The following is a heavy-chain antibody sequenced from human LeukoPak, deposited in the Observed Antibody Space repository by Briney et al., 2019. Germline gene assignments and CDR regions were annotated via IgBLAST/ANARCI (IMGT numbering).Heavy chain of an antibody. J-gene: IGHJ4*02. CDR1: GFSFSNYW. CDR3: ARDGGSSWYYFDY. D-gene: IGHD6-13*01. V-gene: IGHV3-7*01. Sequence: GGSLRLSCAASGFSFSNYWMSWVRQAPGKGLEWVANIKQDGSEKYYVDSVKGRFTISRDNAKNSLYLQMNSLRAEDTAVYYCARDGGSSWYYFDYWGQGTLVTVSS. CDR2: IKQDGSEK.